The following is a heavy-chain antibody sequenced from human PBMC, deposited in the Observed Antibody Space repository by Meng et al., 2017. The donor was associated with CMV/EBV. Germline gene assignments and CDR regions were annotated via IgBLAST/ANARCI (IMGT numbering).Heavy chain of an antibody. V-gene: IGHV3-49*04. D-gene: IGHD6-19*01. CDR2: IRSKAYGGTT. Sequence: GGSLRLSCAASGFTVSSNYMSWVRQAPGKGLEWVGFIRSKAYGGTTEYAASVKGRFTISRDDSKSIAYLQMNSLKTEDTAVYYCTRDWEEKYSSGWSGDYFDYWGQGTLVTVSS. J-gene: IGHJ4*02. CDR3: TRDWEEKYSSGWSGDYFDY. CDR1: GFTVSSNY.